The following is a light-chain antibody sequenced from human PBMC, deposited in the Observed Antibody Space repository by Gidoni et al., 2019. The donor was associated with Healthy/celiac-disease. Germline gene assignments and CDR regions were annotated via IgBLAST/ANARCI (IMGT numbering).Light chain of an antibody. Sequence: DIQMTQSPSSLSASVGDRVTITCRASQSISSYLHWYQQKPGKAPKLLIYAASSLQSGAPSRFSGSGSGTDFTLTISSLQPEDFATYYCQQSYSTLSLTCGGGTKVEIK. J-gene: IGKJ4*01. CDR3: QQSYSTLSLT. CDR1: QSISSY. CDR2: AAS. V-gene: IGKV1-39*01.